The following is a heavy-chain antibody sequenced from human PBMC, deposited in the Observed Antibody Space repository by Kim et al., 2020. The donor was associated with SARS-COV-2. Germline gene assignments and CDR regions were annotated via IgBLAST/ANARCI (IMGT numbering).Heavy chain of an antibody. Sequence: SETLSLTCTVSGGSISSYYWSWIRQPPGKGLEWIGYIYYSGSTNYNPSLKSRVTISVDTSKNQFSLKLSSVTAADTAVYYCAGDFRVVATTQYYYYYGMDVWGQGTTVTVSS. CDR2: IYYSGST. CDR3: AGDFRVVATTQYYYYYGMDV. CDR1: GGSISSYY. J-gene: IGHJ6*02. V-gene: IGHV4-59*01. D-gene: IGHD5-12*01.